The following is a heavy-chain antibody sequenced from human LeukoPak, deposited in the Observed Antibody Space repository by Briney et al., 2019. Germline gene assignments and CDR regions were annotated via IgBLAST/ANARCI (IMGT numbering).Heavy chain of an antibody. J-gene: IGHJ4*02. CDR1: RFTLSSYG. CDR3: AKREDSSSWYRSGFDY. CDR2: VSGSAENT. D-gene: IGHD6-13*01. Sequence: GGSLRLSCAASRFTLSSYGMSWVRQAPGKGLEWVSSVSGSAENTYYADSVKGRFTISRDNSKNTLYLQMNSLRAEDTAVYYCAKREDSSSWYRSGFDYWGQGTLVTVSS. V-gene: IGHV3-23*01.